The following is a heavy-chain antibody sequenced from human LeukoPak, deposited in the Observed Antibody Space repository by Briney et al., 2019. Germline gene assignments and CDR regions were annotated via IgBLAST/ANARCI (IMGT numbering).Heavy chain of an antibody. CDR3: ARGTPEEILRYFDWLHLYYFDY. CDR2: INPNSGGT. J-gene: IGHJ4*02. V-gene: IGHV1-2*02. CDR1: GYTFTGYY. D-gene: IGHD3-9*01. Sequence: ASVKVSCKASGYTFTGYYMHWVRQAPGRGLEWMGWINPNSGGTNYAQKFQGRVTMTRDTSISTAYMELSRLRSDDTAVYYCARGTPEEILRYFDWLHLYYFDYWGQGTLVTVSS.